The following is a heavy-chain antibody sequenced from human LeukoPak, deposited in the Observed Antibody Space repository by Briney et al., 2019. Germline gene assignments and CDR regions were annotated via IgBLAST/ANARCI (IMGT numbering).Heavy chain of an antibody. D-gene: IGHD3-10*01. CDR1: GYTFTGYY. CDR3: ARSLITMVRGVPFDYYYYYMDV. V-gene: IGHV1-2*02. J-gene: IGHJ6*03. CDR2: INPNSGGT. Sequence: GASVKVSCKASGYTFTGYYMHWVRQAPGQGLEWMGWINPNSGGTNYAQKFQGRVTMTRDTSISTAYMELSRLRSDDTAVYYCARSLITMVRGVPFDYYYYYMDVWGKGTTVTISS.